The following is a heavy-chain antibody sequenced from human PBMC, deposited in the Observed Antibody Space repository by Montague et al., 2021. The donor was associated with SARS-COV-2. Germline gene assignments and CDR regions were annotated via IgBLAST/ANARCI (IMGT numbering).Heavy chain of an antibody. J-gene: IGHJ4*02. D-gene: IGHD2-15*01. CDR3: ARGVVASPPVVDY. CDR2: TSGGT. V-gene: IGHV4-4*07. Sequence: TSGGTDYTPSLESRVTMSVDTSKNQFSLKVNSVTAADKAMYYCARGVVASPPVVDYWGRGTLVTVSS.